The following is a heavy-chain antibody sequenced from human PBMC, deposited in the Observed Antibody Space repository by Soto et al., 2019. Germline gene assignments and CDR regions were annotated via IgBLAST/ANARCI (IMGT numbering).Heavy chain of an antibody. CDR1: GDSVTISDYY. Sequence: QLQLQESGPGLVKHSETLSLTCTVSGDSVTISDYYWGWIRQPPGKGLEWIGSIHYSGSTYYNPSLKSRVTISGDTSKKKFSLKLTSVTAADAAVYYCAAHDSGGYYAEYWGQGTLVTVSA. V-gene: IGHV4-39*01. CDR3: AAHDSGGYYAEY. D-gene: IGHD3-22*01. CDR2: IHYSGST. J-gene: IGHJ4*02.